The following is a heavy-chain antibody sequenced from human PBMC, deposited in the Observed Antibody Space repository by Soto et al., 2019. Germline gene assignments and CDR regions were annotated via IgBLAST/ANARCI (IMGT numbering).Heavy chain of an antibody. J-gene: IGHJ2*01. CDR1: GASISRTSSY. D-gene: IGHD3-10*02. V-gene: IGHV4-39*01. CDR3: ARRANVPSWYFEL. CDR2: IKYRGTT. Sequence: QVQLQESGPGLVKPSETLSLTCTVSGASISRTSSYWGWIRQTPGKGLEWIASIKYRGTTYDNPTLKSRVAMSVDTSRNQYSLRLTSVTAADTGIYICARRANVPSWYFELWCRETPVIVSS.